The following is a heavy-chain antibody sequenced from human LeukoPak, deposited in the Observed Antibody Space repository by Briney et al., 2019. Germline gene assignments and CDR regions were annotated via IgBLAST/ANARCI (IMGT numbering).Heavy chain of an antibody. D-gene: IGHD6-19*01. J-gene: IGHJ3*02. CDR1: GGSISSGGYY. Sequence: SETLSLTCTVSGGSISSGGYYWSWIRHHPGEGLEWIGYISYSGTTYYNPSLKSRVTISVDTSKNQFSLELSSVTAADTAVYFCARRGHVQYAFDIWGQGTMVTVSS. V-gene: IGHV4-31*03. CDR3: ARRGHVQYAFDI. CDR2: ISYSGTT.